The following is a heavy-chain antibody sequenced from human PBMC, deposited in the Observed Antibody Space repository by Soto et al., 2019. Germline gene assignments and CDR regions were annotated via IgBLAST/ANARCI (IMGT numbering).Heavy chain of an antibody. V-gene: IGHV3-30*04. CDR1: GFTFSAYA. J-gene: IGHJ4*02. CDR2: ISYDGTYK. Sequence: QVQLVESGGGVVQPGRSLRLSCAASGFTFSAYAMHWVRQAPGKGLEWVAFISYDGTYKYYADSVKGRFTISRDNSKNTLFLQMDSLRAEDTAVYYCARDPRLGMEVVVSFDYWGQGTLVSVSS. D-gene: IGHD2-15*01. CDR3: ARDPRLGMEVVVSFDY.